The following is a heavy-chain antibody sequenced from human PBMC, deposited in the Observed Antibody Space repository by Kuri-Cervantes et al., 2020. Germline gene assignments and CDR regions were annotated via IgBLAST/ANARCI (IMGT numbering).Heavy chain of an antibody. CDR3: ARVTGLYYYYYYMDV. D-gene: IGHD7-27*01. CDR2: INSDGSST. Sequence: GESLKISCAASGFTFSSYWMHWVRQAPGKGLVWVSRINSDGSSTSYADSVKGRFTISRDNAKNTLYLQMNSLRAEDTAVYYCARVTGLYYYYYYMDVWGKGTTVTVSS. J-gene: IGHJ6*03. CDR1: GFTFSSYW. V-gene: IGHV3-74*01.